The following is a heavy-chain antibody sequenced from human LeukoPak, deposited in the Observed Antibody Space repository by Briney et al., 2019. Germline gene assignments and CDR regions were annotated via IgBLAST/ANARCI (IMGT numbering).Heavy chain of an antibody. J-gene: IGHJ3*02. CDR1: GYTFTGYY. CDR2: INPNSGGT. Sequence: GASVKVSCKASGYTFTGYYMHWVRQAPGQGLEWMGWINPNSGGTNYAQKFQGRVTMTRDTSISTAYMELRSLRSDDTAVYYCARVLGSLRSSSGAFDIWGQGTMVTVSS. V-gene: IGHV1-2*02. D-gene: IGHD6-6*01. CDR3: ARVLGSLRSSSGAFDI.